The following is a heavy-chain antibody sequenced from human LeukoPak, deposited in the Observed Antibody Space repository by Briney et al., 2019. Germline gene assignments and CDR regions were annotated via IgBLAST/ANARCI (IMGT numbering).Heavy chain of an antibody. J-gene: IGHJ3*02. D-gene: IGHD2-8*01. CDR2: ISSSSSYI. CDR3: ARDRSAPHMLWNAFEI. V-gene: IGHV3-21*01. Sequence: GGSLRLSCAGSGFTFSTYTMNWVRQAPGKALELVSSISSSSSYIYYGDSVKGRFTVSRDNARNSLSLQMNSLRAEDTAVYYCARDRSAPHMLWNAFEIWGQGTMVTVSS. CDR1: GFTFSTYT.